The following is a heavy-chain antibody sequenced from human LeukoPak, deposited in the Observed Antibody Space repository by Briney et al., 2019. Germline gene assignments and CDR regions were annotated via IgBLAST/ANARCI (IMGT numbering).Heavy chain of an antibody. CDR2: INHSGST. D-gene: IGHD3-9*01. CDR1: GGSFSGYY. CDR3: ASTLYYDILTGYYSRYFDY. V-gene: IGHV4-34*01. J-gene: IGHJ4*02. Sequence: SSETLSLTCAVYGGSFSGYYWSWIRQPPGKGLEWIGEINHSGSTNYNSSLKSRVTISVDTSKNQFSLKLSSVTAADTAVYYCASTLYYDILTGYYSRYFDYWGQGTLVTVSS.